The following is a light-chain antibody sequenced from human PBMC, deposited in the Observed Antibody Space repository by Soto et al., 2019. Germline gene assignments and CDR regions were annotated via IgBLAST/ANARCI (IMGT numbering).Light chain of an antibody. CDR1: QDISIF. V-gene: IGKV1-27*01. CDR3: QKYIRAPLT. J-gene: IGKJ4*01. Sequence: DIQMTQSPSSLSASAGDRVTITCRANQDISIFLAWYQQKPGEDQKLLIYGASTLDSGVPSRFSGRGSGTDFTLTISSLQPEDVATYYCQKYIRAPLTFGEGTKVEMK. CDR2: GAS.